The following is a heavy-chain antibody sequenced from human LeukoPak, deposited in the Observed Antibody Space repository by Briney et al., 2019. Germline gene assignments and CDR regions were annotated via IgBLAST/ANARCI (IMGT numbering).Heavy chain of an antibody. Sequence: GGSLRLSCAASEFTFSSYAMSWVRQAPGKGLEWVSAISGSGGSTYYADSVKGRFTISRDNSKNTLYLQMNSLRAEDTAVYYCAKKGSSMVRAYYYYYYGMDVWGQGTTVTVSS. D-gene: IGHD3-10*01. CDR3: AKKGSSMVRAYYYYYYGMDV. CDR2: ISGSGGST. V-gene: IGHV3-23*01. J-gene: IGHJ6*02. CDR1: EFTFSSYA.